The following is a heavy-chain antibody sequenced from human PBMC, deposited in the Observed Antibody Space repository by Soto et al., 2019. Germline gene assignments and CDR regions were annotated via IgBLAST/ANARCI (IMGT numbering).Heavy chain of an antibody. Sequence: SETLSLTCTFSGCSISSGDYYWSWIRQPPGKGLEWIGYIYYSGSTYYNPSLKSRVTISVDTSKNQFSLKLSSVTAADTAVYYCARAKYYGSGIIDYWGQGTLVTVSS. V-gene: IGHV4-30-4*01. D-gene: IGHD3-10*01. CDR3: ARAKYYGSGIIDY. J-gene: IGHJ4*02. CDR2: IYYSGST. CDR1: GCSISSGDYY.